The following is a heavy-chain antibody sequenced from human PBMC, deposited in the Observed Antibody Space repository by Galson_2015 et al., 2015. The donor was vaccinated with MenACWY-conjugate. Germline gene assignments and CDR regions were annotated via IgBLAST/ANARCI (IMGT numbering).Heavy chain of an antibody. Sequence: QSGAEVKKPGESLKISCTGTGYSFTNYWIAWVRQMPGKGLEWMGLIDPVDSNTRYSPSFQGQVTISADKSISTAHLQWTSLRASDTAMYYCARHPPGGRGMDVWGQGTTVTVSS. J-gene: IGHJ6*02. CDR2: IDPVDSNT. CDR1: GYSFTNYW. D-gene: IGHD1-26*01. V-gene: IGHV5-51*01. CDR3: ARHPPGGRGMDV.